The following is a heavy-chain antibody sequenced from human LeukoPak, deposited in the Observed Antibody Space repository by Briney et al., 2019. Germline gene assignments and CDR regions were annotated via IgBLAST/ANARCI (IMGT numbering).Heavy chain of an antibody. J-gene: IGHJ5*02. V-gene: IGHV4-31*03. D-gene: IGHD2-2*02. CDR1: GGSISSGGYY. CDR2: IYYSGST. CDR3: ASRCSSTSCYKPP. Sequence: SETLSLTCTVSGGSISSGGYYWSWIRQHPGKGLEWIGYIYYSGSTYYNPSLKSRVTISVDTSKNQFSLKLSSVTAADTAVYYCASRCSSTSCYKPPWGQGTLVTVSS.